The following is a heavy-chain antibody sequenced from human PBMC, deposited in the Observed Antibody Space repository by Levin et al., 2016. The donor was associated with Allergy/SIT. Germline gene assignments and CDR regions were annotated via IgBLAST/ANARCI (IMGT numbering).Heavy chain of an antibody. Sequence: GESLKISCAASGFTFSDYYMSWIRQAPGKGLEWVSYISSSSSYTNYADSVKGRFTISRDNAKNSLYLQMNSLRAEDTAVYYCAREGFGEPGGMDVWGQGTTVTVSS. D-gene: IGHD3-10*01. CDR3: AREGFGEPGGMDV. J-gene: IGHJ6*02. V-gene: IGHV3-11*05. CDR1: GFTFSDYY. CDR2: ISSSSSYT.